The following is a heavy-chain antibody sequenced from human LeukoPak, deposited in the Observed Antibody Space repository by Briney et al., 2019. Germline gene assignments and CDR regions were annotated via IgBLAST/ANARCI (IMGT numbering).Heavy chain of an antibody. Sequence: WETLSLTCTVSGGSIRSDYWSWIRQPPGKGLEWIGYNHYSGSTNYNPSLKRRLTMSVDMSKNQFSLRLSSVTAADTAVYYCARLARKTTVVPPDFDSWGQGTLVTVSS. CDR1: GGSIRSDY. J-gene: IGHJ4*02. D-gene: IGHD4-23*01. CDR2: NHYSGST. V-gene: IGHV4-59*01. CDR3: ARLARKTTVVPPDFDS.